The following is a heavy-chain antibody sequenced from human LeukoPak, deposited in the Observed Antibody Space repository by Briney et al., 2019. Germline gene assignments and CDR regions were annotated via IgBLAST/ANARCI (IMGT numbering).Heavy chain of an antibody. CDR3: ARDGPIVVVPAASNFDY. CDR2: MNPNSGNT. Sequence: GASVKVSCKASGYTFTSYDINWVRQATGQGLEWMGWMNPNSGNTGYAQKCQGRVTMTRNTSISTAYMELSSLRSEDTAVYYCARDGPIVVVPAASNFDYWGQGTLVTVSS. D-gene: IGHD2-2*01. CDR1: GYTFTSYD. V-gene: IGHV1-8*01. J-gene: IGHJ4*02.